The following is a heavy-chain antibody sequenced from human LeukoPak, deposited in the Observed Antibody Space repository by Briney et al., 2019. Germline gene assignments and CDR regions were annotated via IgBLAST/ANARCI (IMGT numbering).Heavy chain of an antibody. Sequence: ASVRVSCKASGYIFDRYDINWVRQATGKGLEWMGWMNPRTGNTGYAQKFQGRVNMTSDTPTTTAYMELNSLRSEDTAVYYGVRARYSSAWFDSWGHGTLVIVSS. CDR1: GYIFDRYD. CDR3: VRARYSSAWFDS. D-gene: IGHD6-25*01. J-gene: IGHJ5*01. V-gene: IGHV1-8*01. CDR2: MNPRTGNT.